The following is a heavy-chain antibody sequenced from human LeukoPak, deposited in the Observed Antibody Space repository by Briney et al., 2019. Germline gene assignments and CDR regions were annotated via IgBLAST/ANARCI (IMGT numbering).Heavy chain of an antibody. CDR2: ISGSGGST. J-gene: IGHJ4*02. Sequence: GESLKISCAASGFTVSSNYMSWVRQAPGKGLEWVSAISGSGGSTYYADSVKGRFTISRDNSKNTLYLQMNSLRAEDTAVYYCAKDPLGSSGWYEDYWGQGTLVTVSS. CDR1: GFTVSSNY. D-gene: IGHD6-19*01. CDR3: AKDPLGSSGWYEDY. V-gene: IGHV3-23*01.